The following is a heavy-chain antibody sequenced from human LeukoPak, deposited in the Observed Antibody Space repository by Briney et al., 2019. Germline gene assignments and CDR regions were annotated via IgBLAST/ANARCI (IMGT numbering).Heavy chain of an antibody. Sequence: GGSLRLSCAASGFTLSTYAMNWVRQAPGKGLEWVSYISGDSRSIYYADSVKGRFTISRDDADNSLYLQTNSLRAEDTAVYFCARDYVARQGRNAFDIWGQGTMVAVSS. J-gene: IGHJ3*02. V-gene: IGHV3-48*01. CDR1: GFTLSTYA. CDR3: ARDYVARQGRNAFDI. D-gene: IGHD3-16*01. CDR2: ISGDSRSI.